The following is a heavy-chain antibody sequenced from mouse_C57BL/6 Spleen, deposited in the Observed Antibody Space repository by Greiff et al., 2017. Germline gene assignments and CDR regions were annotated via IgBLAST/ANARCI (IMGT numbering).Heavy chain of an antibody. CDR3: ARYGDDYGGYYYAMDY. CDR1: GFTFTDYY. CDR2: IRNKANGYTT. J-gene: IGHJ4*01. V-gene: IGHV7-3*01. D-gene: IGHD2-4*01. Sequence: EVHLVESGGGLVQPGGSLSLSCAASGFTFTDYYMSWVRQPPGKALEWLGFIRNKANGYTTEYSASVKGRFTISRDNSQSILYLQMNALRAEDSATYYCARYGDDYGGYYYAMDYWGQGTSVTVSS.